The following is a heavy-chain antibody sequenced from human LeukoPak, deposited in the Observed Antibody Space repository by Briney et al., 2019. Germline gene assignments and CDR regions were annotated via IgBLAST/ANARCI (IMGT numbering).Heavy chain of an antibody. J-gene: IGHJ3*02. V-gene: IGHV4-59*12. CDR1: GGSISSYS. CDR2: IYYSGST. Sequence: SETLSLTCSVSGGSISSYSWNWIRQPPGKGLEWIGYIYYSGSTNYNPSLKSRVTISVDTSKNQFSLKLSSVTAADTAVYYCARDTADCSSTSCYAFDIWGQGTMVTVSS. CDR3: ARDTADCSSTSCYAFDI. D-gene: IGHD2-2*01.